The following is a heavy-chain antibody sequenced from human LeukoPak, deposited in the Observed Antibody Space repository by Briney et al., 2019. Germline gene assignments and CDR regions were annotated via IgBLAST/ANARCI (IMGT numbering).Heavy chain of an antibody. CDR1: GFTFGTYA. CDR3: ARDEVRSGAFDI. CDR2: ISSSGVTM. J-gene: IGHJ3*02. V-gene: IGHV3-48*03. Sequence: GGSLRLSCAASGFTFGTYAMNWVRQAPGRGLEWVSYISSSGVTMYDADSVRGRFTISRDNAKNSLYLQMNSLRAEDTAVYYCARDEVRSGAFDIWGRGTMVTVSS. D-gene: IGHD3-10*01.